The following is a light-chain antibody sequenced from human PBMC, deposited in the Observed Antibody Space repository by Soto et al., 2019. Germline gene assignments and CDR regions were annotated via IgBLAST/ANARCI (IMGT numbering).Light chain of an antibody. V-gene: IGKV1-9*01. J-gene: IGKJ1*01. CDR3: QHLTTYPRT. CDR2: VAS. Sequence: DIRLTQSPSFLSASVGDRVTITCRASQDISSYLAWYQQKPGKAPKLLIFVASSLQSGVPSRFSGSGSGTEFTLTISSLQHEDVATYDCQHLTTYPRTFGQGTKVEIK. CDR1: QDISSY.